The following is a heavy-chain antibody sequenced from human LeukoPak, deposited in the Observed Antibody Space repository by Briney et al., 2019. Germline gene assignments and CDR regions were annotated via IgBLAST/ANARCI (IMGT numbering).Heavy chain of an antibody. D-gene: IGHD5-18*01. V-gene: IGHV3-23*01. J-gene: IGHJ4*02. CDR3: ARVVSGSYDYN. Sequence: GGSLRLSCAASGFTFSNSAMNWVRQAPGKGLEWVSSISGSGAGTWYADSVKGRFTISRDNSKNTLYLQMNSLRAEDTAMYYCARVVSGSYDYNWGQGTLVTVPS. CDR1: GFTFSNSA. CDR2: ISGSGAGT.